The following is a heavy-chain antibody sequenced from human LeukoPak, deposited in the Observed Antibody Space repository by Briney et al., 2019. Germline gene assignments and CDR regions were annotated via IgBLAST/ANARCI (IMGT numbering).Heavy chain of an antibody. V-gene: IGHV3-53*01. D-gene: IGHD1-14*01. CDR3: ARGVEPLAANTLAY. J-gene: IGHJ4*02. CDR1: GFTVITND. Sequence: GGSLRLSCTASGFTVITNDMTWVRKAPGKGLEWVSVLYSDGNTKYADSLQGRFTISRDNSKNTLYLEMNSLSPDDTAVYYCARGVEPLAANTLAYWGQGTLVTVSS. CDR2: LYSDGNT.